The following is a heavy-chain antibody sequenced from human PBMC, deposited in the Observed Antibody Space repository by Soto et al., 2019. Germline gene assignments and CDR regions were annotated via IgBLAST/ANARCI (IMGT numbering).Heavy chain of an antibody. CDR1: GFNLTNYA. Sequence: EVQVLDSGGGLVQPGGSLRLSCAVTGFNLTNYAMSWVRQAPGKGLDWVSTSSGSGGGTYYADSVKGRFRISRDNSKNTLYLQMDSLRAEDTAVYYCAKVWIAATGTIGTFDHWGQGPLVTVSS. D-gene: IGHD6-13*01. CDR2: SSGSGGGT. V-gene: IGHV3-23*01. CDR3: AKVWIAATGTIGTFDH. J-gene: IGHJ4*02.